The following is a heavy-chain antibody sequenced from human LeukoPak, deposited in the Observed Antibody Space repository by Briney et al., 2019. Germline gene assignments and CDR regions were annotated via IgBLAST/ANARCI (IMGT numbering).Heavy chain of an antibody. CDR3: ATYRYSSGWFDY. V-gene: IGHV1-24*01. CDR2: FDPEDGET. Sequence: ASVKVSCKVSGYTLTELSMHWVRRAPRKGLEWMGGFDPEDGETIYAQKFQGRVTMTEDTSTDTAYMELSSLRSEDTAVYYCATYRYSSGWFDYWGQGTLVTVSS. D-gene: IGHD6-19*01. CDR1: GYTLTELS. J-gene: IGHJ4*02.